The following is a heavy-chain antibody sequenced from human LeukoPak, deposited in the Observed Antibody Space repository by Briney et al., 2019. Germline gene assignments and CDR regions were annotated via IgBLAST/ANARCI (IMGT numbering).Heavy chain of an antibody. Sequence: GGSLRLSCAASGFTFSSYGMSWVRQAPGKGLEWVAVISGSGGSTYYADSVKGRFTNSRNNSKKPLYLQMNSLRAEDTAVYYCARGASRDYYYYMDVWGKGTTVTISS. J-gene: IGHJ6*03. CDR2: ISGSGGST. CDR1: GFTFSSYG. V-gene: IGHV3-23*01. CDR3: ARGASRDYYYYMDV.